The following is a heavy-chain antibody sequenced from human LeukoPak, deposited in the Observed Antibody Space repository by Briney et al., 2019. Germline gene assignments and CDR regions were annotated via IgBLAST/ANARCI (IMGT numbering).Heavy chain of an antibody. CDR2: IIPIFGTA. CDR3: ARDIDGYNSHYFDY. Sequence: ASVKVSCKASGYTFTGYYMHWVRQAPGQGLEWMGGIIPIFGTANYAQRFQGRVTITTDESTSTAYMELSSLRSEDTAVYYCARDIDGYNSHYFDYWGQGTLVTVSS. D-gene: IGHD5-24*01. CDR1: GYTFTGYY. J-gene: IGHJ4*02. V-gene: IGHV1-69*05.